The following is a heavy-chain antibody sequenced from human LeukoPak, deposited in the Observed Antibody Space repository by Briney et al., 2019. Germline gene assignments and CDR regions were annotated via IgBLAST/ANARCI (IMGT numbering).Heavy chain of an antibody. CDR2: ISGGGGST. V-gene: IGHV3-23*01. D-gene: IGHD1-26*01. CDR3: AKGGKWDVTPFDY. Sequence: GESLRLSCAASGFTFTSYSMNWVRQAPGKGLEWVSTISGGGGSTYYADSVKGRFTISRDNSKNTLYLQVNSLRAEDTAVYYCAKGGKWDVTPFDYWGQGTLVTVSS. J-gene: IGHJ4*02. CDR1: GFTFTSYS.